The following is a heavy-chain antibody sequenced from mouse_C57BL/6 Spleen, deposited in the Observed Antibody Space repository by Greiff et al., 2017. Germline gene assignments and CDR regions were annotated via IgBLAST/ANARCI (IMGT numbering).Heavy chain of an antibody. J-gene: IGHJ4*01. D-gene: IGHD1-1*01. CDR2: INPNYGTT. Sequence: VQLQQSGPELVKPGASVKISCKASGYSFTDYNMNWVKQSNGKSLEWIGVINPNYGTTSYNQKFKGKATLTVDQSSSTAYMQLNSLTSEDSAVYYCAAYYGSSFSYAMDYWGQGTSVTVSS. CDR1: GYSFTDYN. CDR3: AAYYGSSFSYAMDY. V-gene: IGHV1-39*01.